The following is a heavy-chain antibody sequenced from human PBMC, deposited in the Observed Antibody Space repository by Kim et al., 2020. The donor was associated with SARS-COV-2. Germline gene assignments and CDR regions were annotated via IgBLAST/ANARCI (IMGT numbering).Heavy chain of an antibody. CDR1: GGSISSGGYS. J-gene: IGHJ6*02. Sequence: SETLSLTCAVSGGSISSGGYSWSWIRQPPGKGLEWIGYIYYSGSTYYNPSLKSRVTISVDRSKNQFSLKLSSVTAADTAVYYCARRSTIRGGMDVWGQGT. CDR2: IYYSGST. CDR3: ARRSTIRGGMDV. D-gene: IGHD3-10*01. V-gene: IGHV4-30-2*01.